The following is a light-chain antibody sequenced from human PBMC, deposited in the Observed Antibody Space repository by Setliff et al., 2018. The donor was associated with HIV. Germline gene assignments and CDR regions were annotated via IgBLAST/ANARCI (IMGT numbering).Light chain of an antibody. Sequence: QSALAQPASVSGSPGQSITISCTGTSSDVGGYDYVSWYQLHPGKTPKLMIFEVSNRPSGVSYRFSGSKSGNTASLTISGLRPGDEGDYFCCSYTSTSARVFGTGTKVTVL. CDR3: CSYTSTSARV. CDR2: EVS. V-gene: IGLV2-14*01. J-gene: IGLJ1*01. CDR1: SSDVGGYDY.